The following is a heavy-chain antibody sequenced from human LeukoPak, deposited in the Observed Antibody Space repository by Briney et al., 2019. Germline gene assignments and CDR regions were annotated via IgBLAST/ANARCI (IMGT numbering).Heavy chain of an antibody. J-gene: IGHJ6*03. V-gene: IGHV4-4*07. Sequence: SETLSLTCTVSGGSISSYYWSWIRQPAGKGLEWIGRIYTSGSTNYNPSLKNRVTMSVDTSKNQFSLKLSSVTAADTAVYYCARAAGYNWNYVPYYYYMDVWGKGTTVTVSS. CDR2: IYTSGST. CDR3: ARAAGYNWNYVPYYYYMDV. D-gene: IGHD1-7*01. CDR1: GGSISSYY.